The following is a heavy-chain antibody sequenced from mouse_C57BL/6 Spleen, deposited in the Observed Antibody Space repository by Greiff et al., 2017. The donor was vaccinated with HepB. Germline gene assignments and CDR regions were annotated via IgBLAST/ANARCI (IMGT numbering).Heavy chain of an antibody. CDR3: ERSNWDLYYFDY. CDR2: IYPGSGNT. Sequence: VKLQESGPELVKPGASVKISCKASGYSFTSYYIHWVKQRPGQGLEWIGWIYPGSGNTKYNEKFKGKATLTADTSSSTAYMQLSSLTSEDSAVYYCERSNWDLYYFDYWGQGTTLTVSS. D-gene: IGHD4-1*02. CDR1: GYSFTSYY. V-gene: IGHV1-66*01. J-gene: IGHJ2*01.